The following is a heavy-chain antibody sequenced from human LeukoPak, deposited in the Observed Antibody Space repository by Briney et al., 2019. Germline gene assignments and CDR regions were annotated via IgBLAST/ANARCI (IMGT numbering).Heavy chain of an antibody. CDR2: IYYSGST. J-gene: IGHJ4*02. D-gene: IGHD3-3*01. CDR1: GGSISSSSYY. Sequence: SETLSLTCTVSGGSISSSSYYWGWIRQPPGKGLEWIGYIYYSGSTNYNPSLKSRVTISVDTSKNQFSLKLSSVTAADTAVYYCAREAYDFWSGYFLDYWGQGTLVTVSS. V-gene: IGHV4-61*01. CDR3: AREAYDFWSGYFLDY.